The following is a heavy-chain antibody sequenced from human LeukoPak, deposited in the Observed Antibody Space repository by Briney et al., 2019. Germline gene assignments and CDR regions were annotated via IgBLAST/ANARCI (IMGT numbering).Heavy chain of an antibody. J-gene: IGHJ2*01. CDR2: LSTIGGRE. Sequence: PGTSLRLSCAASGFTFSSYSMHWVRQAPGKGLEWAAVLSTIGGREYYADSVKGRFTISRDTSKNTLYLQMDGLRVEDTALYYCARAFAGAHFDLWGRGTLVTVSS. CDR3: ARAFAGAHFDL. V-gene: IGHV3-30*04. D-gene: IGHD3-10*01. CDR1: GFTFSSYS.